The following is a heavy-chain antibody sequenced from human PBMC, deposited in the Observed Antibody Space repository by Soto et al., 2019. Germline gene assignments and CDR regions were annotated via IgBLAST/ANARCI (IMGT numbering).Heavy chain of an antibody. Sequence: QLQLQESGPGLVKPSETLSLTCTVSGGSISSSGHFWGWIRQPPGKGLEWIGTIFYTGSTYYNSSFKSRVTMDVDTSKNQFSLKLSSVTAADTAVYYCARIVSTTPYFHHYMDVWGKGTTGTVSS. V-gene: IGHV4-39*01. CDR1: GGSISSSGHF. CDR2: IFYTGST. D-gene: IGHD5-12*01. J-gene: IGHJ6*03. CDR3: ARIVSTTPYFHHYMDV.